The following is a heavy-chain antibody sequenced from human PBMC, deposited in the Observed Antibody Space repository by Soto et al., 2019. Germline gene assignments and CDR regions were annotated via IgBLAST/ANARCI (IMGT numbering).Heavy chain of an antibody. J-gene: IGHJ5*02. Sequence: SETLSLTCTVSGYSLSGGYYWGWIRQPPGQGLEWIGAVYHSGSTYYNPSLRSRVTISVNTSNDQFSLKLSFVTAADTAVYYCERGAWGRSSPGRAWFDPWGPGSLVKVSS. CDR2: VYHSGST. D-gene: IGHD6-6*01. V-gene: IGHV4-38-2*02. CDR3: ERGAWGRSSPGRAWFDP. CDR1: GYSLSGGYY.